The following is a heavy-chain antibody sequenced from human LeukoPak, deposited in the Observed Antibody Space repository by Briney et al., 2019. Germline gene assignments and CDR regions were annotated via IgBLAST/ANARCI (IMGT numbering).Heavy chain of an antibody. CDR1: GYSISSGYQ. CDR2: IYHSGSA. CDR3: ARDPRWLTPDCTSTSCYENYFDP. V-gene: IGHV4-38-2*02. J-gene: IGHJ5*02. D-gene: IGHD2-2*01. Sequence: SETLSLTCGVSGYSISSGYQWAWIRQSPGKGLEWIGSIYHSGSAHYNPSLKSRVTISVETSKNPFSLNMYSVTAADTAVYYCARDPRWLTPDCTSTSCYENYFDPWGQGTLVTVSS.